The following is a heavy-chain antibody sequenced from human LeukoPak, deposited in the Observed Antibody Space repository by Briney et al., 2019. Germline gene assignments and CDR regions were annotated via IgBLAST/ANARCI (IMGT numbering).Heavy chain of an antibody. J-gene: IGHJ4*02. CDR3: ARDAGYNCDY. CDR2: ISGNNADS. V-gene: IGHV1-18*01. Sequence: ASVKVSCKPSGYTFSSYGISWVRQAPGQGLEWMGWISGNNADSKYAQKFHGRVTMITDTSTGTTYMEVRSLRSDDTAVYYCARDAGYNCDYWGQGTLVTVSS. D-gene: IGHD5-24*01. CDR1: GYTFSSYG.